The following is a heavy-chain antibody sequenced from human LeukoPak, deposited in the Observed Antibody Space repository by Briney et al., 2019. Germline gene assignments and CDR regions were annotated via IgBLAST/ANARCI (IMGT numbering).Heavy chain of an antibody. Sequence: GGSLRLSCAASGFTFSSYNMNWVRQAPGKGLEWVSYISSSSSTIYYADSVKGRFTISRDNAKKSLYLQMNSLRAEDTAVYYCARDATGGPLDYWGQGTLVTVSS. CDR3: ARDATGGPLDY. J-gene: IGHJ4*02. CDR2: ISSSSSTI. CDR1: GFTFSSYN. V-gene: IGHV3-48*01.